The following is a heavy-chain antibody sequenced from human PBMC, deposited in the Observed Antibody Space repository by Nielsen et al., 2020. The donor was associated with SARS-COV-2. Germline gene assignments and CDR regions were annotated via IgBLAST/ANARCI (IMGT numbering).Heavy chain of an antibody. CDR3: ARDRSHVTMVRGAPSRYGMDV. CDR1: GFTFSSYW. D-gene: IGHD3-10*01. V-gene: IGHV3-7*03. Sequence: GGSLRLSCAASGFTFSSYWMSWVRQAPGKGLEWVANIKQDGSEKYYVDSVKGRFTISRDNAKNSLYLQMNSLRAEDTAVYYCARDRSHVTMVRGAPSRYGMDVWGQGTTVTVSS. J-gene: IGHJ6*02. CDR2: IKQDGSEK.